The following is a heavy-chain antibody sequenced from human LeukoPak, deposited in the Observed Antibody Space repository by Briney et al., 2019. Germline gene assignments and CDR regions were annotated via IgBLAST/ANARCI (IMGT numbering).Heavy chain of an antibody. V-gene: IGHV3-23*01. CDR1: GFTFSSYA. J-gene: IGHJ4*02. Sequence: PGGSLRLSCAASGFTFSSYAMSWVRQAPGKGLECISGFSGSGGSTYYADSVKGRFTISRDNSKNTLYLQMNSLRAEDTAVYYCAKDPTHYRVWDYYETIGLSYWGQGTLVTVSS. D-gene: IGHD3-22*01. CDR3: AKDPTHYRVWDYYETIGLSY. CDR2: FSGSGGST.